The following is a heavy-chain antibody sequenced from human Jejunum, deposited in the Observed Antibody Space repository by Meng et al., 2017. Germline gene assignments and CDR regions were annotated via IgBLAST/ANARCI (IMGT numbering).Heavy chain of an antibody. CDR3: TASLTTGAFDL. D-gene: IGHD4-17*01. Sequence: GESLKISCAASGFTLSNAWMSWVRQAPGKGLEWVGRLISKKDGGAADYVEPVKGRFSISRDDSTNTLYLQMNSLKTEDAGLYYCTASLTTGAFDLWGQGTLVTVSS. V-gene: IGHV3-15*01. CDR2: LISKKDGGAA. J-gene: IGHJ3*01. CDR1: GFTLSNAW.